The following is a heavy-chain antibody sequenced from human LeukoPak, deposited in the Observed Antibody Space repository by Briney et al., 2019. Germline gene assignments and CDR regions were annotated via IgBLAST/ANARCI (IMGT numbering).Heavy chain of an antibody. Sequence: PGGSLRLSCAASGFTFSSYWMHWVRQAPGKGLVWVPRINSHGSSTSYADSVKGRFTMSRDNAKNSLYLQVNSLRVEDTAVYYCARGEYFFDYWGQGTLVTVSS. CDR1: GFTFSSYW. CDR3: ARGEYFFDY. J-gene: IGHJ4*02. V-gene: IGHV3-74*01. CDR2: INSHGSST. D-gene: IGHD3-16*01.